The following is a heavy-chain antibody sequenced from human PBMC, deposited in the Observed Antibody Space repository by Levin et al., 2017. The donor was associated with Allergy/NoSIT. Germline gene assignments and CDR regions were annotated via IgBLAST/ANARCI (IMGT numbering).Heavy chain of an antibody. CDR2: IKQDGTDT. D-gene: IGHD3-10*01. CDR1: GFTITRYW. V-gene: IGHV3-7*02. CDR3: VGAGRYSA. J-gene: IGHJ5*02. Sequence: GGSLRLSCAASGFTITRYWMYWIRQAPGKGLEWVANIKQDGTDTYYVDSVRGRFTISRDSAKNSLYLQMNSLRAEDTAVYYGVGAGRYSAWGQGTLVTVSS.